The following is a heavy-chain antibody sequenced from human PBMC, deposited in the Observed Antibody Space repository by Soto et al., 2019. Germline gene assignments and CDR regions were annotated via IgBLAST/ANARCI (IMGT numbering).Heavy chain of an antibody. CDR3: ARDESWAFDI. V-gene: IGHV3-48*01. Sequence: PGGSLRLSCVASGFTFSTYSMNWVRQAPGKGLEWVSYINGGTSNIYYADSVKGRFTISRDNAKNSLYLQMNSLRAEDTAVYYCARDESWAFDIWGQGTMVTVSS. CDR2: INGGTSNI. CDR1: GFTFSTYS. D-gene: IGHD3-16*02. J-gene: IGHJ3*02.